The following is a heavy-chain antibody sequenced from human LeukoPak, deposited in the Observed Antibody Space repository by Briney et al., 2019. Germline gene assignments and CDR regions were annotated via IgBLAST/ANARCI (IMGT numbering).Heavy chain of an antibody. Sequence: GRSLRLSCAASGFTFSSYAMDWVRQAPGKGLEWVAVISYDGNKKYYADSVKGRFTVSRDNSKNTLYLQMNSLRAEDTAVYYCAKEVFSYYYYGMDVWGQGTTVTVSS. D-gene: IGHD3-3*01. V-gene: IGHV3-30-3*01. CDR1: GFTFSSYA. J-gene: IGHJ6*02. CDR3: AKEVFSYYYYGMDV. CDR2: ISYDGNKK.